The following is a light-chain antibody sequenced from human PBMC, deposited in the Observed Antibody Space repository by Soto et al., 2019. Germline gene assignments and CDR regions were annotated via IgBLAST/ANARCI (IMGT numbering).Light chain of an antibody. CDR2: WAS. V-gene: IGKV4-1*01. CDR3: QQYYSSPPT. J-gene: IGKJ1*01. Sequence: DLVMTQSPDSLAVSLGERATINCKSSQSVLYSSNNKNYLAWYQQKPRQPPKLLIYWASTRESGVPDRFSGSGSGTDFTLTISSLQAEDVADYYCQQYYSSPPTFGQGTKVEIK. CDR1: QSVLYSSNNKNY.